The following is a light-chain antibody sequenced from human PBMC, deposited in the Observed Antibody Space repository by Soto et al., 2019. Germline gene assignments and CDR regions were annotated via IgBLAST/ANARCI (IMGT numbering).Light chain of an antibody. V-gene: IGKV3-15*01. CDR1: QSINSN. CDR3: QHRSSWPLT. CDR2: RAS. Sequence: IVMTQSPATLSVSPGERATLSCRASQSINSNLAWYQQKPGQAPRLLMFRASIRATGFPARFSGSGSGTEFNITISSLQSEDSAVYYCQHRSSWPLTFGGGTKVDIK. J-gene: IGKJ4*01.